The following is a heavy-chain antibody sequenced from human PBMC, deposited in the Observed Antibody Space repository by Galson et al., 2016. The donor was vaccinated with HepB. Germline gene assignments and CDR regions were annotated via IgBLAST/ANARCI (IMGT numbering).Heavy chain of an antibody. D-gene: IGHD5-24*01. J-gene: IGHJ4*02. V-gene: IGHV3-30*04. CDR1: GFSFSLNT. Sequence: SLRLSCAASGFSFSLNTVHWVRQLPGKGLEWVAVISSDGSNEWYADSVKGRFTISRDNSQNTLSLQMSSLRPEDTAAYYCAREAERWNYLDYWGQGALVTVSS. CDR2: ISSDGSNE. CDR3: AREAERWNYLDY.